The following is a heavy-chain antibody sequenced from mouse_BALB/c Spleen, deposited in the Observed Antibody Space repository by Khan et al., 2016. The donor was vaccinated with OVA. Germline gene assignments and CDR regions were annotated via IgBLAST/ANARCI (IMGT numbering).Heavy chain of an antibody. J-gene: IGHJ2*01. D-gene: IGHD2-3*01. Sequence: EVELVESGGGLVQPGGSLKVSCAASGFTFSNYGMSWVRQTPDKRLELVATINSNGGSTYYPDSVKGRFTISRDNGKNTLYLQMSSLKSEDTAMYDCSRDGYYETYFDYWGQGTTLTVSS. CDR2: INSNGGST. CDR3: SRDGYYETYFDY. CDR1: GFTFSNYG. V-gene: IGHV5-6-3*01.